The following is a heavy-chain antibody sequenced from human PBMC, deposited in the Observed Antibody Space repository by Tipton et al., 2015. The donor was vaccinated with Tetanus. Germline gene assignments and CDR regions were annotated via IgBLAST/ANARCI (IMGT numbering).Heavy chain of an antibody. D-gene: IGHD3-10*02. CDR3: AREWACDVPGGAAFDI. J-gene: IGHJ3*02. CDR1: GFTFRNYW. Sequence: GSLRLSCAASGFTFRNYWMHWVRQAPGKGLVWVSRINGEASDTGYADSVKGRLSISRDNTKNMLYLQINSLRAEDTAVYYCAREWACDVPGGAAFDIWGKGTTVTASS. V-gene: IGHV3-74*01. CDR2: INGEASDT.